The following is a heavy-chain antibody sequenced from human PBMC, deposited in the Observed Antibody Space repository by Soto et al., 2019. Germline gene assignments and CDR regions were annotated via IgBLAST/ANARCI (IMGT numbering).Heavy chain of an antibody. CDR3: AKVLSKNYYYPFDF. CDR1: GFTFSYYA. V-gene: IGHV3-23*01. CDR2: ISGGSSVT. Sequence: GGSLILSCTASGFTFSYYAMTWVRQAPGKGLEWVSTISGGSSVTYYGDSVKGRFTISRDNAKKTLFLQLNRLSAEDTATYYCAKVLSKNYYYPFDFWGQGTQVTVSS. J-gene: IGHJ4*02. D-gene: IGHD3-10*01.